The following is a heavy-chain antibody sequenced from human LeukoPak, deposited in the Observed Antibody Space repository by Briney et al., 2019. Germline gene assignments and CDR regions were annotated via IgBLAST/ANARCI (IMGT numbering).Heavy chain of an antibody. CDR2: ISSSSTI. Sequence: PGGSLRLSCAASGFTFSSYSMNWVRQAPGKGLEWVSYISSSSTIYYADSVKGRLTISRDNAKDSLYLQMNSLRDEDTAVYYCARDGLRSGPFDIWGQGTMVTVSS. CDR3: ARDGLRSGPFDI. J-gene: IGHJ3*02. V-gene: IGHV3-48*02. CDR1: GFTFSSYS.